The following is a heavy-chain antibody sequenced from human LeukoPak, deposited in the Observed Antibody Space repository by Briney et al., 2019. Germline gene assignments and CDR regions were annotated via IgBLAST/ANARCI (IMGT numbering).Heavy chain of an antibody. CDR3: ARVEVTSSWYSIDY. Sequence: SETLSLTCTVSGGSISSYYWSWIRQPPGKGLEWIGYIYYSGSTNYNPSLKSRVIISVDTSKNQFSLKLTSVTAADTAVHYCARVEVTSSWYSIDYWGQGILVTVSS. CDR1: GGSISSYY. V-gene: IGHV4-59*01. CDR2: IYYSGST. D-gene: IGHD6-13*01. J-gene: IGHJ4*02.